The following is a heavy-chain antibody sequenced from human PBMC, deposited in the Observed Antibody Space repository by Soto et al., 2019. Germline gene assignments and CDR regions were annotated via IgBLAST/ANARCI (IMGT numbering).Heavy chain of an antibody. J-gene: IGHJ3*02. CDR1: GFSFSTSGAG. CDR2: IFWNDDK. CDR3: AHRRGASTTGGAFDI. Sequence: QITVKESGPTLVTPTQTLTLTCTFSGFSFSTSGAGVGWIRQPPGKALEWLALIFWNDDKRYTPSLNSRLTITKDTSKNQVVLTMSDLDPGDTATYFCAHRRGASTTGGAFDIWGLGTKVTVSS. V-gene: IGHV2-5*01. D-gene: IGHD1-1*01.